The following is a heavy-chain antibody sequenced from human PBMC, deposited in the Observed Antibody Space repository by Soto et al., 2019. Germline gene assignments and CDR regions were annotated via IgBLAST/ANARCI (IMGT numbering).Heavy chain of an antibody. D-gene: IGHD2-2*01. Sequence: QVQLVQSGAEVKKPGSSVKVSCKASGGTFGSYAISWVRQAPGQGLECMGGIIPLPGTANYAQKFQGRVRIAADESTSPAYMELSSLRSEDTAVYYCATSQGSSTSLEIYYYYYYGMDVWGQGTTVTVSS. V-gene: IGHV1-69*01. J-gene: IGHJ6*02. CDR3: ATSQGSSTSLEIYYYYYYGMDV. CDR2: IIPLPGTA. CDR1: GGTFGSYA.